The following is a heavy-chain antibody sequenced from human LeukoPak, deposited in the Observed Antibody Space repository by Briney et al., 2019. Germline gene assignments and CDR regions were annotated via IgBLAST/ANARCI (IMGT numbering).Heavy chain of an antibody. CDR1: GYSISSGYY. J-gene: IGHJ4*02. D-gene: IGHD6-13*01. CDR2: VYHSGRT. CDR3: ARAYSSSWYYFDY. Sequence: PSETLSLTCNVSGYSISSGYYWGWIRQPPAKGLERIGSVYHSGRTHYNPSLKSRVTISGDTTKNQFSLKLSSVTAADTAVYYCARAYSSSWYYFDYWGQGTLVTVSS. V-gene: IGHV4-38-2*02.